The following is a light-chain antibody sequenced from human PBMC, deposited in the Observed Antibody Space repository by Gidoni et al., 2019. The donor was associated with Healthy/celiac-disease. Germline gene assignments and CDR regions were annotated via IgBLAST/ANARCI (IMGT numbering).Light chain of an antibody. V-gene: IGKV1-27*01. CDR2: AAS. CDR1: QGISNY. J-gene: IGKJ1*01. CDR3: QKYNSAPWT. Sequence: DIQMTQSPSSLSASVGGRVTITCRARQGISNYLAWYQQKPGKVPKLLIYAASTLQSGVPSRFSGSGSGTDFTLTISSLQPEDVATYYCQKYNSAPWTFGQGTKVEIK.